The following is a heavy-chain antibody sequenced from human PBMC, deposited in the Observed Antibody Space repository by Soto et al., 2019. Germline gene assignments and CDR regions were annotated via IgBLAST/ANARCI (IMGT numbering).Heavy chain of an antibody. J-gene: IGHJ4*02. V-gene: IGHV4-4*02. CDR3: ASGFSGYCSGGSCSSFDY. CDR1: GDSFSSNNW. CDR2: IYHTGTT. D-gene: IGHD2-15*01. Sequence: QVHLQESGPGLVKPSGTLSLTCAVSGDSFSSNNWWSWVRQPPGKGLEWIGEIYHTGTTNYNPSLESRVTISVDKSKKQFSLKLSSVTAADTAVYYCASGFSGYCSGGSCSSFDYWGQGTLVTVSS.